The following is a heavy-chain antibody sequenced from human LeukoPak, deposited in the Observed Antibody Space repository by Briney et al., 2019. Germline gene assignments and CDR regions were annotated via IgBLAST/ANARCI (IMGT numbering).Heavy chain of an antibody. CDR2: INPNSGFT. D-gene: IGHD3-3*01. J-gene: IGHJ4*02. Sequence: ASVKVSCKASGYTFTSYAMNWVRQAPGQGLEWMGWINPNSGFTNYAQKFQGRVSMTRDMSISTAYMELSSLRSDDTAVYYCARDKSTTVRFLQYYWGQGTLVTVSS. CDR1: GYTFTSYA. CDR3: ARDKSTTVRFLQYY. V-gene: IGHV1-2*02.